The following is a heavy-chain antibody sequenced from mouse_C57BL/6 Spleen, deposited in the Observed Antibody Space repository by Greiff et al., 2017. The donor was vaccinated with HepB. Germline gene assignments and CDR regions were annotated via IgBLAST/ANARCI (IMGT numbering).Heavy chain of an antibody. Sequence: QVQLQQPGAELVMPGASVKLSCKASGYTFTSYWMHWVKQRPGQGLEWIGEIDPSDSYTNYNQKFKGKSTLTVDKSSSTAYMQRSSLTSEDSAVYYCARQEPSDIDDWGTGTTVTVSS. CDR3: ARQEPSDIDD. J-gene: IGHJ1*03. CDR2: IDPSDSYT. CDR1: GYTFTSYW. V-gene: IGHV1-69*01.